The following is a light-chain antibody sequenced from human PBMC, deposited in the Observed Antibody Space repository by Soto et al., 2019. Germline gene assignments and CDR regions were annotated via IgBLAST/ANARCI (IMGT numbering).Light chain of an antibody. CDR3: QGHSTYPRT. J-gene: IGKJ1*01. CDR2: GAS. CDR1: QGISTY. Sequence: QLTQSPPFLSASFGGTVNITCRASQGISTYLAWYQQKPGKAPKNLIYGASTLQSGVPSRFSGSGSGTEFTLTISSLQPEDFATYYCQGHSTYPRTFGQGTKVDI. V-gene: IGKV1-9*01.